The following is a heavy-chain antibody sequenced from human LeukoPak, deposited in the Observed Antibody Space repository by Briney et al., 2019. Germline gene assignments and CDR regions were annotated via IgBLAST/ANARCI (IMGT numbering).Heavy chain of an antibody. V-gene: IGHV3-23*01. CDR3: AKAPRGSGSYYPGYYFDY. CDR2: ISGSGGST. D-gene: IGHD1-26*01. Sequence: PGGSLRLSCAASGFTFSSYAMSWVRQAPGKGLEWVSAISGSGGSTYYADSVKGRFTISRDNSKNTLYLQMNSLRAEDTAVYYCAKAPRGSGSYYPGYYFDYWGQGTLVTVSS. CDR1: GFTFSSYA. J-gene: IGHJ4*02.